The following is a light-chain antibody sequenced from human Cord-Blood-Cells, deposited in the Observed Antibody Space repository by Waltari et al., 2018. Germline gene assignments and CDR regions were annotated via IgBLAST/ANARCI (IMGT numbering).Light chain of an antibody. J-gene: IGLJ3*02. CDR1: SSTTGSHY. CDR3: AAWDDSLSGRV. Sequence: QSVLTQPPSASGTPGQRVTIPCSGSSSTTGSHYVSWYQQLPGTAPKLLIYRNNQRPSGVPDRFSGSKSGTSASLAISGLRSEDEADYYCAAWDDSLSGRVFGGGTKLTVL. CDR2: RNN. V-gene: IGLV1-47*01.